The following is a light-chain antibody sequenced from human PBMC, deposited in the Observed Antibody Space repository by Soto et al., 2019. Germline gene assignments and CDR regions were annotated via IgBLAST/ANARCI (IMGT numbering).Light chain of an antibody. Sequence: VMTQSPSTLSVSRGDRATLSCRASQSVSSNLAWYQQKPGQAPRLLIYGASTRATGIPVRFSGSGSGTDFTLTISSLQSEDFAVYYCQQYNKWPRITFGQGTRLEIK. V-gene: IGKV3D-15*01. CDR1: QSVSSN. J-gene: IGKJ5*01. CDR2: GAS. CDR3: QQYNKWPRIT.